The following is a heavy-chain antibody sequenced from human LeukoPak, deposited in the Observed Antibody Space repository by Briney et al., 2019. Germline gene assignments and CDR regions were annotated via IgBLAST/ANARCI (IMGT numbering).Heavy chain of an antibody. V-gene: IGHV1-18*01. CDR1: GYTFTSYG. D-gene: IGHD2-2*02. J-gene: IGHJ4*02. CDR2: ISAYNGNT. Sequence: ASVKVSCKASGYTFTSYGISWVRQAPGQGLEWMGWISAYNGNTNYAQKLQGRVTMTTDTSTSTAYMELRSLRSDDTAVYYCARNGYCSSTSCYTRRAFDYWGQGTLVTVSS. CDR3: ARNGYCSSTSCYTRRAFDY.